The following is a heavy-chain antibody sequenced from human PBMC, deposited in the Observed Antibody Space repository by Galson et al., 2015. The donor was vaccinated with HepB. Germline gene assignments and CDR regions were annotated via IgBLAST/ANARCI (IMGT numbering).Heavy chain of an antibody. D-gene: IGHD2-2*01. CDR1: GYTFTSYG. CDR2: ISAYNGNT. J-gene: IGHJ5*02. CDR3: AREREYQLLGDNWFDP. Sequence: SVKVPCKASGYTFTSYGISWVRQAPGQGLEWMGWISAYNGNTNYAQKLQGRVTMTTDTSTSTAYMELGSLRSDDTAAYYCAREREYQLLGDNWFDPWGQGTLVTVSS. V-gene: IGHV1-18*01.